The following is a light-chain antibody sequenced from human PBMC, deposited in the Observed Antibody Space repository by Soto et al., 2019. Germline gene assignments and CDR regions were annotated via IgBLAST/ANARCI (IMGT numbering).Light chain of an antibody. Sequence: DIQMTQSPSSLSASVGDRVTITCRASQGIINYLAWYQQKPGKVPKLLIYAASTLQSGVPSRFSGSGSGTDFTLTISSLQPEDVATYYCQNYNSAPTWTFGQGTKVEIK. CDR1: QGIINY. CDR3: QNYNSAPTWT. J-gene: IGKJ1*01. CDR2: AAS. V-gene: IGKV1-27*01.